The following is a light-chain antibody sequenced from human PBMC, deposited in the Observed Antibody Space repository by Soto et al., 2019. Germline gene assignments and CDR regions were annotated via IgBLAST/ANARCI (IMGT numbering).Light chain of an antibody. CDR2: GNS. V-gene: IGLV1-40*01. CDR3: QSYDSSLSAHYV. Sequence: QSVLTQPPSVSGAPGQRVTISRTGSSSNIGATYDVQWYQQLPGTAPKLLIYGNSNRPSGVPDRFSGSKSGTSASLAITGLQADDEADYYCQSYDSSLSAHYVFGTGTKLTVL. CDR1: SSNIGATYD. J-gene: IGLJ1*01.